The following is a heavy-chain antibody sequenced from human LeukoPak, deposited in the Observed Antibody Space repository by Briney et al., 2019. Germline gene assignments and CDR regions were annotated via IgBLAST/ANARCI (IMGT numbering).Heavy chain of an antibody. CDR1: GGTFSSYA. J-gene: IGHJ3*02. Sequence: SVEVSCKASGGTFSSYAISWVRQAPGQGLEWMGGIIPIFGTANYAQKFQGRVTITADKSTSTAYMELSSLRSEDTAVYYCAREYSSGWYAAFDIWGQGTMVTVSS. D-gene: IGHD6-19*01. CDR2: IIPIFGTA. V-gene: IGHV1-69*06. CDR3: AREYSSGWYAAFDI.